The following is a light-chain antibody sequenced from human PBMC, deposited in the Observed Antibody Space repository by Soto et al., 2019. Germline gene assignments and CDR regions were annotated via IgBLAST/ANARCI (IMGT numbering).Light chain of an antibody. CDR1: QDISNY. CDR3: QQYDNLFT. CDR2: DAS. V-gene: IGKV1-33*01. J-gene: IGKJ3*01. Sequence: DIQMTQSPSSLSASVGDRVTITCQASQDISNYLNWYQQKPGKAPKLLIYDASNLETGVPSRSSGSGSGTDFTFTISSLQPEDIATYDCQQYDNLFTFGPGTKVDIK.